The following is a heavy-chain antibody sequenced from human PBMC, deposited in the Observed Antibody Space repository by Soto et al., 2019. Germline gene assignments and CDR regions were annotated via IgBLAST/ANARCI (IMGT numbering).Heavy chain of an antibody. CDR3: ARQITGTNSTHYYYYGMDV. D-gene: IGHD1-7*01. V-gene: IGHV4-34*01. CDR1: GGSFSRYY. J-gene: IGHJ6*02. CDR2: INHSGST. Sequence: SETLSLTCTVYGGSFSRYYWNWIRQPPGKGLEWIGEINHSGSTNYNPSLKSRVTISVDTSKNQFSLKLTSVTAADTAVYYCARQITGTNSTHYYYYGMDVWGQGTTVTVSS.